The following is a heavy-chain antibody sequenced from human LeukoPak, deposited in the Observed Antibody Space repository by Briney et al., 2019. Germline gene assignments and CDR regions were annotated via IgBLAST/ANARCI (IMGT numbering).Heavy chain of an antibody. D-gene: IGHD6-19*01. J-gene: IGHJ4*02. Sequence: ASVTVSCKASGYTFTSYDINWVRQAPGQGLEWMGWMNPNSGNTGYAQKFQGRVTMTRNTSISTAYMELSSLRSEDTAVYYCARGPAVAGGGGIFDYWGQGTLVTVSS. CDR3: ARGPAVAGGGGIFDY. CDR2: MNPNSGNT. V-gene: IGHV1-8*01. CDR1: GYTFTSYD.